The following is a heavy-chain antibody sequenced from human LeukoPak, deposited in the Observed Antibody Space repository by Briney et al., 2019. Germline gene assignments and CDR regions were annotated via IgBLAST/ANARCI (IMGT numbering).Heavy chain of an antibody. CDR1: GFTFSDYY. Sequence: GGSLRLSCAASGFTFSDYYMSWIRQAPGKGLEWVSYISSSGSTIYYADSVKGRFTISRDNAKNSLYLQMNSLRAEDTAVYYCARDRPLVVPAAVAYYFDYWGQGTLVTVSS. V-gene: IGHV3-11*04. CDR3: ARDRPLVVPAAVAYYFDY. J-gene: IGHJ4*02. CDR2: ISSSGSTI. D-gene: IGHD2-2*01.